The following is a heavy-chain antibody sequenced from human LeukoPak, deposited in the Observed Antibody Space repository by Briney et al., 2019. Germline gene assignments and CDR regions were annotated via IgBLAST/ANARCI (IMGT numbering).Heavy chain of an antibody. CDR3: ARSCGSTSCYDDY. V-gene: IGHV1-18*04. D-gene: IGHD2-2*01. J-gene: IGHJ4*02. CDR2: ISPYNGNT. Sequence: ASVNDSCKASGYTFTAYYIQWVRQAPGQGLEWMGWISPYNGNTKYSQSLQGRVTMTTDTSTSTAYLELRSLRSDDTAVYYCARSCGSTSCYDDYWGQGTLVTVSS. CDR1: GYTFTAYY.